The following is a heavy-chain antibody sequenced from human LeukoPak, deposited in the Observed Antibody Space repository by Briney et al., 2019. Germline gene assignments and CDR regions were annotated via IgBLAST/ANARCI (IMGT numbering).Heavy chain of an antibody. D-gene: IGHD2-2*01. CDR3: ARLGYCSSTSCYRYDNWFDP. CDR2: INPNSGGT. Sequence: GASVKVSCKASGYTFTGYYMHWVRQAPGQGLEWMGWINPNSGGTNYAQKFQGRVTMTRDTSISTAYMELSRLRSDDTAVYYCARLGYCSSTSCYRYDNWFDPWGQGTLVTISS. V-gene: IGHV1-2*02. CDR1: GYTFTGYY. J-gene: IGHJ5*02.